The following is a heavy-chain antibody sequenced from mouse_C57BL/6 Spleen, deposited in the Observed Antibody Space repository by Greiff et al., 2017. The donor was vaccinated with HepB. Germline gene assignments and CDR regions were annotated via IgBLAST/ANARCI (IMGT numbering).Heavy chain of an antibody. CDR1: GFTFSDYY. V-gene: IGHV5-16*01. CDR2: INYDGSST. Sequence: EVMLVESEGGLVQPGSSMKLSCTASGFTFSDYYMAWVRQVPEKGLEWVANINYDGSSTYYLDSLKSRFIISRDNAKNILYLQMSSLKSEDTATYYCAREGNWDGDYFDYWGQGTTLTVSS. CDR3: AREGNWDGDYFDY. D-gene: IGHD4-1*01. J-gene: IGHJ2*01.